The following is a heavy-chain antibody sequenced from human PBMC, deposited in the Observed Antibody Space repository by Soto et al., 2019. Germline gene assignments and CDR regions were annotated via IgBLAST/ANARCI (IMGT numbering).Heavy chain of an antibody. J-gene: IGHJ4*02. CDR3: ARHYPNYYYGSGSYLGRIDY. D-gene: IGHD3-10*01. Sequence: QLQLQESGPGLVKPSETLSLTCTVSGGSISSSSYYWGWIRQPPGKGLEWIGSIYYSGRTYYNPSLKRRVTISVDTSKNQFSLKLSSVTAADTAVYYCARHYPNYYYGSGSYLGRIDYWGQGTLVTVSS. CDR1: GGSISSSSYY. CDR2: IYYSGRT. V-gene: IGHV4-39*01.